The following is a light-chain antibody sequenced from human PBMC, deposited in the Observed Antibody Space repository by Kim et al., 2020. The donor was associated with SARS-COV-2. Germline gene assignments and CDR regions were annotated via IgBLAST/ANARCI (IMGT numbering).Light chain of an antibody. CDR3: QQYGSSPYT. Sequence: EIVLTQSPATLSLSPGERATLSCRASQSVSSSYLAWYQQKPGQAPRLLIYGASSRATGIPDRFSGSGSGTDFTLTISRLEPEDFAVYYCQQYGSSPYTFGQGTKLEI. CDR2: GAS. V-gene: IGKV3-20*01. CDR1: QSVSSSY. J-gene: IGKJ2*01.